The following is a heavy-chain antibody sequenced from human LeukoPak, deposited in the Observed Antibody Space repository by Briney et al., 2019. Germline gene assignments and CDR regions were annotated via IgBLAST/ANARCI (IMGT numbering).Heavy chain of an antibody. D-gene: IGHD3-9*01. CDR3: ARGSVLRYFDWLPDWFDP. V-gene: IGHV3-48*03. Sequence: GGSLRLSCAASGFTFSSYEMNWVRQAPGKGLEWVSYISSSGSTTYYADSVKGRFTISRDNAKNSLYLQMNSLRAEDTAVYYCARGSVLRYFDWLPDWFDPWGQGTLVTVSS. J-gene: IGHJ5*02. CDR2: ISSSGSTT. CDR1: GFTFSSYE.